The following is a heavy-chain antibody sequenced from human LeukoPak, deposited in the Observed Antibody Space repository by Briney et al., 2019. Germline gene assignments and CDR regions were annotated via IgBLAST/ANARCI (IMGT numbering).Heavy chain of an antibody. CDR1: GFTFSSYR. V-gene: IGHV3-21*01. CDR2: ISSSSSYI. Sequence: GGSLRLSCAAPGFTFSSYRMNWVRQAPGKGLEWVSSISSSSSYIYYADSVKGRFTISRDNAKNSLYLQMNSLRAEDTAVYYCARDPLDCSGGSCYSSCDYWGQGTLVTVSS. J-gene: IGHJ4*02. D-gene: IGHD2-15*01. CDR3: ARDPLDCSGGSCYSSCDY.